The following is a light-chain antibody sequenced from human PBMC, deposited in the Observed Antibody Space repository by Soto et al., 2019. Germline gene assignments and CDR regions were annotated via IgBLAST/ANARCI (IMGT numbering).Light chain of an antibody. J-gene: IGKJ1*01. Sequence: DIQMTQSPSTLSASVGDRVTITCRASQSIDDSLAWYQQKPGKAPYLLISDVSRLERGVPSSFIRSGSGTEFTRTISSMQPDDFATFYCQQYNGYSRTFGQGTKVE. CDR3: QQYNGYSRT. V-gene: IGKV1-5*01. CDR1: QSIDDS. CDR2: DVS.